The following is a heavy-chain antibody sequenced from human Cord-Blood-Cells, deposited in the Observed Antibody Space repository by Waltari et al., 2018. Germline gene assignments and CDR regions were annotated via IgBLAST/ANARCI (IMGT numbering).Heavy chain of an antibody. CDR2: IYYSGGT. CDR3: ARHNDFWSGYYFDY. V-gene: IGHV4-39*01. J-gene: IGHJ4*02. D-gene: IGHD3-3*01. CDR1: GGSISSSSYY. Sequence: QLQLQESGPGLVKPSETLSLTCTVSGGSISSSSYYWGWIRQPPGKGLEWIGSIYYSGGTYSNPSLKSRVTISVDTSKNQFSLKLSSVTAADTAVYYCARHNDFWSGYYFDYWGQGTLVTVSS.